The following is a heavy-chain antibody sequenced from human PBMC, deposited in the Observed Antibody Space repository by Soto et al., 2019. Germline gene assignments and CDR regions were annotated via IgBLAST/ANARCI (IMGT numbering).Heavy chain of an antibody. J-gene: IGHJ3*02. CDR1: GFTFSSYA. CDR2: ISFDGRNK. D-gene: IGHD3-22*01. CDR3: AREISYYYDSSGSSHSAGGVFDI. Sequence: LRLSCAAAGFTFSSYALHWVRHAPVKVREWVADISFDGRNKDYADSVKGRFTISRDNSKNTLYLQVNSLRAEDTAVYYCAREISYYYDSSGSSHSAGGVFDIWGQGTMVTVSS. V-gene: IGHV3-30*04.